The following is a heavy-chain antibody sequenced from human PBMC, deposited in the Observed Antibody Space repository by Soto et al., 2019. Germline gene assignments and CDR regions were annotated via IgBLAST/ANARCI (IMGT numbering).Heavy chain of an antibody. CDR2: FDPEDGET. J-gene: IGHJ4*02. V-gene: IGHV1-24*01. Sequence: QVQLVQSGAEVKKPGASVKVSCKVSGYTLTELSMHWVRQAPGKGLEWMGGFDPEDGETIYAQKFQGRVTMTEDTSTDTAYMELSSLRSEDTAVYSCATGYTYYYGSGSSIFDYWGQGTLVTVSS. CDR3: ATGYTYYYGSGSSIFDY. CDR1: GYTLTELS. D-gene: IGHD3-10*01.